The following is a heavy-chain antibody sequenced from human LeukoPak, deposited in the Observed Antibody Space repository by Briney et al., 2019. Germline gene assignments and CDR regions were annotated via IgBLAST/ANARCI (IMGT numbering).Heavy chain of an antibody. J-gene: IGHJ3*01. Sequence: GASVKVSCKASGFTFSGYYMHWVRQAPGQGLEWMGIINPSGGSTTYAQKFQDRVTMTRDTSTNTVYMELSSLRFEDTAVYYCARDPSNSGTYYKVGAFDFWGQGTMVTVSS. V-gene: IGHV1-46*01. D-gene: IGHD1-26*01. CDR1: GFTFSGYY. CDR2: INPSGGST. CDR3: ARDPSNSGTYYKVGAFDF.